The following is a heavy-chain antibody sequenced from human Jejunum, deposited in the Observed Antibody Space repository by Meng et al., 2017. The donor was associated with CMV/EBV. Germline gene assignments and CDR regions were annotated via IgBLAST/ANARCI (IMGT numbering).Heavy chain of an antibody. V-gene: IGHV4-30-4*08. CDR1: GGPLNSGGNY. CDR3: ARAPAYSSDWNFDN. D-gene: IGHD6-25*01. CDR2: IYYSVA. Sequence: SGGPLNSGGNYWSWIRQSPGKGLEWIGYIYYSVAYYNPSLKSRLSISSDTSKKQFFMELASLTAADTAVYFCARAPAYSSDWNFDNWGQGKLVTVSS. J-gene: IGHJ4*02.